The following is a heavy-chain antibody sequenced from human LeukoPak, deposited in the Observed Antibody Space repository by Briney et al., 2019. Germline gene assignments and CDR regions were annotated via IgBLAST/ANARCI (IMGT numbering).Heavy chain of an antibody. D-gene: IGHD4-17*01. CDR1: GFTFSSYS. V-gene: IGHV3-48*02. CDR3: ARQDNYGDYEDY. Sequence: PGGSLRLSCAASGFTFSSYSVNWVRQAPGKGLEWVAYISSTGNTAYYADSVKGRFSISRDNAKNSLYLQMNSLRDEDTAVYYCARQDNYGDYEDYWGQGTLVTVSS. CDR2: ISSTGNTA. J-gene: IGHJ4*02.